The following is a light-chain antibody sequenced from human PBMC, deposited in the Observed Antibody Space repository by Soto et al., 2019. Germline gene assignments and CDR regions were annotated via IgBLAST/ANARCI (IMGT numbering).Light chain of an antibody. J-gene: IGLJ3*02. CDR3: SSYTRSNTVL. CDR1: NNDVGAYNY. V-gene: IGLV2-14*03. Sequence: QSALTQPASVSGSPGQSITISCTGTNNDVGAYNYVPWFQQHPGKAPKTMIYDVSNRPSGVSNRFSGSKSGNTASLTISGLQAEDEADYYCSSYTRSNTVLFGGGTKLTVL. CDR2: DVS.